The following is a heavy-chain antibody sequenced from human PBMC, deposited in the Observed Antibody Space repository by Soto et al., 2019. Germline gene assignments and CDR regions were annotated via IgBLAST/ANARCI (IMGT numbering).Heavy chain of an antibody. CDR3: ATKNSNGEFDY. CDR1: GYTFTSYY. Sequence: ASVKVSCKASGYTFTSYYMRWVRQAPGQGLEWMGIINPSGGSTSYAQKFQGRVTMTRDTSTSTVYMELSSLRSEDTAVYYCATKNSNGEFDYWGQGTLVTVSS. D-gene: IGHD6-19*01. J-gene: IGHJ4*02. CDR2: INPSGGST. V-gene: IGHV1-46*03.